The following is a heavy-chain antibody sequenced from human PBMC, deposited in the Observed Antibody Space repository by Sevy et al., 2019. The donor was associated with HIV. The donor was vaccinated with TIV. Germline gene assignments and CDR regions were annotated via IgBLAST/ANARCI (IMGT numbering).Heavy chain of an antibody. CDR2: TATDTGDT. Sequence: ASVKVSCKASGYTFNRHGLHWVRQAPAQGLEWMGWTATDTGDTRYSQKFQGRLTITTDTSASTRYMELSSLTSEDTAVYYCARDHAGSVEFYFDHWGQGTLVTVSS. CDR1: GYTFNRHG. J-gene: IGHJ4*02. V-gene: IGHV1-3*04. CDR3: ARDHAGSVEFYFDH.